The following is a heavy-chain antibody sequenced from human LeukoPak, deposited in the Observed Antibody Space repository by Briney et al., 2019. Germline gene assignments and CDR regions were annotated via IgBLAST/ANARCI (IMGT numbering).Heavy chain of an antibody. CDR2: ISYDGSNK. V-gene: IGHV3-30*03. D-gene: IGHD3-3*01. J-gene: IGHJ2*01. CDR3: ARDNFGRITIFGVVINNRYFDL. Sequence: GGSLRLSCAASGFTFSSYAMHWVRQAPGKGLEWVAVISYDGSNKYYADSVKGRFTISRDNAKNSLYLQMNSLRAEDTAVYYCARDNFGRITIFGVVINNRYFDLWGRGTLVTVSS. CDR1: GFTFSSYA.